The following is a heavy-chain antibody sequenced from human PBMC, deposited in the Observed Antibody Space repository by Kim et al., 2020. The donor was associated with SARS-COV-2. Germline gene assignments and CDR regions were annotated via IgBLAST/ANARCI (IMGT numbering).Heavy chain of an antibody. Sequence: SETLSLTCTVSGGSISSYYWSWIRQPPGKGLEWIGYIYYSGSTNYNPSLKSRVTISVDTSKNQFSLKLSSVTAADTAVYYCARLQGAADPYYYYGMDVWGQGTTVTVSS. CDR3: ARLQGAADPYYYYGMDV. V-gene: IGHV4-59*01. D-gene: IGHD6-13*01. CDR2: IYYSGST. CDR1: GGSISSYY. J-gene: IGHJ6*02.